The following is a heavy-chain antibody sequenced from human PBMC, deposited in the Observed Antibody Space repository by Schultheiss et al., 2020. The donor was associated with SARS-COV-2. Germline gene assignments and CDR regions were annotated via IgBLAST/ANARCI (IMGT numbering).Heavy chain of an antibody. J-gene: IGHJ4*02. CDR2: IYHSGST. Sequence: SETLSLTCTVSGGSISSGDYYWSWIRQPPGKGLEWIGEIYHSGSTNYNPSLKSRVTISVDKSKNQFSLKLSSVTAADTAVYYCARTTYYDFWSGYYIRGYFDYWGQGTLVTVSS. V-gene: IGHV4-39*07. CDR1: GGSISSGDYY. CDR3: ARTTYYDFWSGYYIRGYFDY. D-gene: IGHD3-3*01.